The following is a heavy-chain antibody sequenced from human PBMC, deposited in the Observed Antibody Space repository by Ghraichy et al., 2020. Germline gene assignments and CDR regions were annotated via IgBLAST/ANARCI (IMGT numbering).Heavy chain of an antibody. V-gene: IGHV3-23*01. CDR2: ISGSGGNT. CDR1: GFTFSSFP. Sequence: GGSLRLSCAASGFTFSSFPMSWVRQAPGKGLEWVSAISGSGGNTYYADSVKGRFTISGDNSKNTLYLQMNSLRDEDTAVYYCARSVGHFDYWGQGTLVTVSS. J-gene: IGHJ4*02. CDR3: ARSVGHFDY.